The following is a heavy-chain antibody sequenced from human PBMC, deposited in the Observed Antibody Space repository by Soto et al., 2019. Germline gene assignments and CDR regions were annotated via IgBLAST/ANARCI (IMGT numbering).Heavy chain of an antibody. D-gene: IGHD1-26*01. J-gene: IGHJ3*02. V-gene: IGHV1-2*02. CDR1: GYTFTGYY. CDR3: ARVKSPTMLVRGSFDI. CDR2: INPNSGGT. Sequence: QVPLVQSGAEVKKPGASVKVSCKASGYTFTGYYMHWVRQAPGQGLEWMGWINPNSGGTNYAQKFQGRVTMTRDTSISTAYMELSRLRSDDTAVYYCARVKSPTMLVRGSFDIWGQGTMVTVSS.